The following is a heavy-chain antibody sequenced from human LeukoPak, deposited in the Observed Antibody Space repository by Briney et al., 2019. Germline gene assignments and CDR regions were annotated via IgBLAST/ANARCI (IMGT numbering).Heavy chain of an antibody. D-gene: IGHD3-3*01. CDR3: ARDLGFNPIFGVVTHRGGDY. V-gene: IGHV1-2*02. CDR2: IDPNSGDT. Sequence: ASVKVSCKASGYSFTAHYIHWLRQAPGHGLEWMGWIDPNSGDTNFAQKFQGRVTVTGDTSINTAYMELSSLRSDDTAVYYCARDLGFNPIFGVVTHRGGDYWGQGTLVTVSS. CDR1: GYSFTAHY. J-gene: IGHJ4*02.